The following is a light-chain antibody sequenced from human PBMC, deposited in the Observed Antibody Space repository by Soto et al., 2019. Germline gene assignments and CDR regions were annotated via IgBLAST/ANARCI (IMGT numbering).Light chain of an antibody. CDR1: QNIRSR. V-gene: IGKV1-5*01. CDR3: QQYNSYSPT. Sequence: DIQMTQSPSSLSASVGDRVTITCRASQNIRSRLAWFQQKPGKAPKLLIYDASSLESWVPSRFSGSGSGTEFTLTISSLQPDDFATYYCQQYNSYSPTFGQGTKV. J-gene: IGKJ1*01. CDR2: DAS.